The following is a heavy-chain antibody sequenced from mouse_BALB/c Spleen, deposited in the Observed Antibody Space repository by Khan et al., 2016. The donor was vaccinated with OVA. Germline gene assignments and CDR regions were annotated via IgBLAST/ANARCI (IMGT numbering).Heavy chain of an antibody. CDR1: GYTFTNYT. CDR2: INPSSGYT. J-gene: IGHJ2*01. Sequence: QIQLVQSGAELARPGASVKMSCKASGYTFTNYTMHWVKQRPGQGLEWIGYINPSSGYTNYNQKFKDKATLTADKSSSTAYMQLTSLTSEDSAVYYCVRNPVHPYFFDCWGQGTTLTVSA. V-gene: IGHV1-4*01. CDR3: VRNPVHPYFFDC.